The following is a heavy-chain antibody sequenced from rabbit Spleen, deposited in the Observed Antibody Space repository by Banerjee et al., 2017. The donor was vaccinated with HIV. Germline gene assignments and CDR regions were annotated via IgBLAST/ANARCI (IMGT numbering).Heavy chain of an antibody. J-gene: IGHJ6*01. V-gene: IGHV1S40*01. CDR3: ARDTGSSFSSYGMDL. CDR1: GVSFSDKYY. Sequence: QSLEESGGDLVKPGASLTITCIASGVSFSDKYYMGWVRQAPGKGLEWIICIHTGSSGFTYFASWAKGRFTISKTSSTTVTLQMTSLTAADTATYFCARDTGSSFSSYGMDLWGPGTLVTVS. CDR2: IHTGSSGFT. D-gene: IGHD8-1*01.